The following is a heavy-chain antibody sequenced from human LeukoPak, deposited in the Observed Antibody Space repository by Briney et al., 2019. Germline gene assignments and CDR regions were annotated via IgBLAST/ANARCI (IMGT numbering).Heavy chain of an antibody. CDR2: INPNSGGT. D-gene: IGHD6-13*01. Sequence: GASVKVSCKASGYTFTAYYMHWVRQAPGQGLERMGWINPNSGGTNYAQKFQGRVTMARDTSISTACMELSRLSSDDTAVYYCATDLGSSWIYWGQGTLVTVSS. CDR1: GYTFTAYY. V-gene: IGHV1-2*02. J-gene: IGHJ4*01. CDR3: ATDLGSSWIY.